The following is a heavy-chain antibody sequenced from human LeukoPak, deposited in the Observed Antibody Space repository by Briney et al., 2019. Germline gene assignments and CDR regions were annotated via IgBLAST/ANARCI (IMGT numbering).Heavy chain of an antibody. CDR2: IYYSGST. V-gene: IGHV4-59*01. J-gene: IGHJ4*02. Sequence: SEALSLTCTVSGGSISSYYWSWIRQPPGEGLEWIGYIYYSGSTNYNPSLKSRVTISVDTSKNQFSLKLSSVTAADTAVYYCARVRYYYDSSGYYPRELDYWGQGTLVTVSS. D-gene: IGHD3-22*01. CDR3: ARVRYYYDSSGYYPRELDY. CDR1: GGSISSYY.